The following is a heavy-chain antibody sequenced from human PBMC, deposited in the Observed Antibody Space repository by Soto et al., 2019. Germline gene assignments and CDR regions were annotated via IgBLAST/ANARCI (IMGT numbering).Heavy chain of an antibody. CDR1: GFTFSSYA. V-gene: IGHV3-30-3*01. J-gene: IGHJ6*02. D-gene: IGHD5-18*01. CDR2: ISYDGSNK. Sequence: QVQLVESGGGVVQPGRSLSLSCAASGFTFSSYAMHWVRQAPGKGLEWVAVISYDGSNKYYADSVKGRFTISRDNSKNTLYLQMNSLRAEDTAVYYCARDQVRRGYSYGYHYYYYGMDVWGQGTTVTVSS. CDR3: ARDQVRRGYSYGYHYYYYGMDV.